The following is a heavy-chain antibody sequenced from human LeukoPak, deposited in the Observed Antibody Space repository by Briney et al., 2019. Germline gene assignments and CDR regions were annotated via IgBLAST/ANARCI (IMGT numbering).Heavy chain of an antibody. CDR2: INPSGGST. Sequence: ASVKVSCKASGYTFTNYYMHWVRQDPGQGLEWMGIINPSGGSTSYAQKFQGRVTMTRDMSTSTVYMELSSLRSEDTAVYYCARDPSGSYPYFDYWGQGTLVTVSS. CDR3: ARDPSGSYPYFDY. D-gene: IGHD1-26*01. CDR1: GYTFTNYY. J-gene: IGHJ4*02. V-gene: IGHV1-46*01.